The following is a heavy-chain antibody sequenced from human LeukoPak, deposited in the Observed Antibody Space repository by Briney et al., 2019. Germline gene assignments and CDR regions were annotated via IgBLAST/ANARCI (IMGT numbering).Heavy chain of an antibody. CDR1: GFTVSSNY. CDR3: ASGSGSYRTPYYYMDV. Sequence: GGSLRLSCVASGFTVSSNYMSWVRQAPGKGLEWGSVIYSGGSTYYADSVKGRFTISRDNSKNTLYLQMNSLRAEDTAVYYCASGSGSYRTPYYYMDVWGTGTTVTVSS. D-gene: IGHD3-10*01. J-gene: IGHJ6*03. V-gene: IGHV3-53*01. CDR2: IYSGGST.